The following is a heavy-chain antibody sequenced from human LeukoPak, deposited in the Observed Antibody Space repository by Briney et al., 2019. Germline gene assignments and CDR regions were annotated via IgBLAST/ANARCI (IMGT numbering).Heavy chain of an antibody. V-gene: IGHV3-23*01. CDR3: AKVETSGGANCYALDY. CDR2: ISGSDGST. J-gene: IGHJ4*02. D-gene: IGHD2-2*01. Sequence: GGSLSLSCAASGFTFSSYAMTWVRQAPDKGLEWVSAISGSDGSTYYADSVKGRFTISRDDSQNTLYLQMDSLSAEDTAVYYCAKVETSGGANCYALDYWGQGTLVTVSS. CDR1: GFTFSSYA.